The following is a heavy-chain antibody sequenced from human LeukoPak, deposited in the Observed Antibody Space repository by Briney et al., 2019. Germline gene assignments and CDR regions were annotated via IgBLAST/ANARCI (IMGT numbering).Heavy chain of an antibody. Sequence: SETLSLTCIVSGGSISSGNYYWGWIRQPPGKGLEWIGNIHYSGSTYYNPSLKSRVTISVDTPKNQFSLKLSSVTAADTAVYYCARVGSLFGELLPRDYWGQETLVTVSS. D-gene: IGHD3-10*01. CDR3: ARVGSLFGELLPRDY. CDR2: IHYSGST. CDR1: GGSISSGNYY. J-gene: IGHJ4*02. V-gene: IGHV4-39*07.